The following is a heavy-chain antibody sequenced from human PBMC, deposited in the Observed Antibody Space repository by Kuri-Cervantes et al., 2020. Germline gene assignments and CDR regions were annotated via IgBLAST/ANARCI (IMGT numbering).Heavy chain of an antibody. Sequence: SVKVSCKASGGTFSSYAISWVRQAPGQGLEWMGGVIPIFGTANYAQKFQGRVTITADESTSTAYMELSRLRSDDTAVYYCARGRGWFGELIHYWGQGTLVTASS. V-gene: IGHV1-69*13. CDR2: VIPIFGTA. CDR3: ARGRGWFGELIHY. J-gene: IGHJ4*02. CDR1: GGTFSSYA. D-gene: IGHD3-10*01.